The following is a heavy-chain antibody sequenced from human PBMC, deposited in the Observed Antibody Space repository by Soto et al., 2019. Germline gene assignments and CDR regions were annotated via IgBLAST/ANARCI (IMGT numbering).Heavy chain of an antibody. CDR1: GYTFTSYD. D-gene: IGHD6-19*01. V-gene: IGHV1-69*13. J-gene: IGHJ6*02. Sequence: SVKVSCKASGYTFTSYDINWVRQATGQGLEWMGWMNPIFGTANYAQKFQGRVTITADESTSTAYMELSSLRSEDTAVYYCARDGGYSVAGHYYYGMDVWGQGTTVTVSS. CDR2: MNPIFGTA. CDR3: ARDGGYSVAGHYYYGMDV.